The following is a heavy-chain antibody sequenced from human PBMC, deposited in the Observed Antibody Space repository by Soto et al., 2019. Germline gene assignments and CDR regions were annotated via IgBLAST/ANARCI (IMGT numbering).Heavy chain of an antibody. CDR3: ARDRGIRYFQAENENLNLFDH. J-gene: IGHJ4*02. CDR2: ITSISTFR. Sequence: PGGSLRLSCVASGFKFGFHTRKWFRQTTGKGLEWVSSITSISTFRQYADSVKGRFTISRDNANNSLYLQMDNLTIEDTAVYYCARDRGIRYFQAENENLNLFDHWGQGTLVTVSS. CDR1: GFKFGFHT. V-gene: IGHV3-21*01. D-gene: IGHD3-9*01.